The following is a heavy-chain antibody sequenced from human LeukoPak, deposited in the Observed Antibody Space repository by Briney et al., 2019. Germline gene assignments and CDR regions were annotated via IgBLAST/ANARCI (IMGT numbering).Heavy chain of an antibody. CDR2: INSDGSST. CDR1: GFTFTNYW. J-gene: IGHJ4*02. V-gene: IGHV3-74*01. D-gene: IGHD3-22*01. CDR3: ARAEYYYDSGGYSYYFDY. Sequence: GGSLRLSCAASGFTFTNYWMHWVSQAPGKGLVWVSRINSDGSSTTYADSVKVRFTISRDNAKNTLYLQMNSLRAEDTALYYCARAEYYYDSGGYSYYFDYWGQGPLVTVSS.